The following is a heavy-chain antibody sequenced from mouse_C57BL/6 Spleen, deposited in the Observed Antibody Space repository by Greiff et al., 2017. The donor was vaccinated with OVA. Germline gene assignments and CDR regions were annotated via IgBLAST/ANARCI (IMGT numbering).Heavy chain of an antibody. J-gene: IGHJ1*03. Sequence: EVQLQQSGAGLVKPGASVKLSCTASGFNIKDYYMHWVKQRTEQGLEWIGRIDPEVGETKYAPKFQGKATITADTSSNTAYLQLSSLTSEDTAVYYCARAGGYGYDADWYFDVWGTGTTVTVSS. CDR2: IDPEVGET. CDR3: ARAGGYGYDADWYFDV. D-gene: IGHD2-2*01. V-gene: IGHV14-2*01. CDR1: GFNIKDYY.